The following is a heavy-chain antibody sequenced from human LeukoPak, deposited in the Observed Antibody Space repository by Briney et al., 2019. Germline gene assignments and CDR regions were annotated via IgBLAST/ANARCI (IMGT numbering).Heavy chain of an antibody. CDR3: AKDRSCTNGVCHGDFDY. CDR2: ISGSGGST. CDR1: GFTFSSYA. D-gene: IGHD2-8*01. Sequence: GGSLILSCAASGFTFSSYAMSWVRQAPGKGLEWVSAISGSGGSTYYADSVKGRFTISRDNSKNTLYLQMNSLRAEDTAVYYCAKDRSCTNGVCHGDFDYWGQGTLVTVSS. V-gene: IGHV3-23*01. J-gene: IGHJ4*02.